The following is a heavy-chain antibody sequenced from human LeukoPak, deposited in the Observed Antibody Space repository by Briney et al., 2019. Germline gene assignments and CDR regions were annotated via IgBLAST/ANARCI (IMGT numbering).Heavy chain of an antibody. CDR3: TKAPLVVVSQFDH. D-gene: IGHD3-22*01. Sequence: GGSLRLSCAASGFTFNNFAMSWVRQAPGKGLEWVSTITVSGDKTYYADSVRGRFTISRDNSQNTLYLQMNSLRGEDAAIYYCTKAPLVVVSQFDHWGQGSLVTVSS. V-gene: IGHV3-23*01. J-gene: IGHJ4*02. CDR1: GFTFNNFA. CDR2: ITVSGDKT.